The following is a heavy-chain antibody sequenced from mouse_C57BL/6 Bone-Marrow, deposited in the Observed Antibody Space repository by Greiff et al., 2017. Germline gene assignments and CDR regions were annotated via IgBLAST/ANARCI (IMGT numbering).Heavy chain of an antibody. Sequence: VQLMESGAELVKPGASLKLSCTASGYTFTEYTIHWVRQRAGQRLEWVGSFCPGSGSINYHDRVKEKATLSGDKASSTVYLELSRLTSEDSAVYFCARHGKCYDYFDFWGQGTTRTVSS. CDR2: FCPGSGSI. D-gene: IGHD1-1*01. J-gene: IGHJ2*01. V-gene: IGHV1-62-2*01. CDR1: GYTFTEYT. CDR3: ARHGKCYDYFDF.